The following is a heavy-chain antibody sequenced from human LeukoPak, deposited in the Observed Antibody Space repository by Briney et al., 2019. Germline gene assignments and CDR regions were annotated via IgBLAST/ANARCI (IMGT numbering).Heavy chain of an antibody. V-gene: IGHV4-59*01. CDR1: GGSISSYY. J-gene: IGHJ6*03. CDR2: IYYSGST. D-gene: IGHD3-10*01. Sequence: SETLSLTCTVSGGSISSYYWSWIRQPPGKGLEWIGYIYYSGSTNYNPSLKSRVTISVDTSKNQFSLKLSSVTAADTAVYYCARRGFGELDQRIKRYYYYYMDVWGKGTTVTISS. CDR3: ARRGFGELDQRIKRYYYYYMDV.